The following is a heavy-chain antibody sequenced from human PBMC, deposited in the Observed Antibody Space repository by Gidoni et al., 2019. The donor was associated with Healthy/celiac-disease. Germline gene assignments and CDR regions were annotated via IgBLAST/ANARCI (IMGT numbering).Heavy chain of an antibody. Sequence: QVQLQESGPGLVKPSQTLSLTCTVSGGSISSGGYYWSWIRQHPGKGLEWIGYIYYSGSTYYNPSLKSRVTISVDTSKNQFSLKLSSVTAADTAVYYCARAGAFLWFGELSLDGAFDIWGQGTMVTVSS. D-gene: IGHD3-10*01. J-gene: IGHJ3*02. CDR2: IYYSGST. CDR1: GGSISSGGYY. V-gene: IGHV4-31*03. CDR3: ARAGAFLWFGELSLDGAFDI.